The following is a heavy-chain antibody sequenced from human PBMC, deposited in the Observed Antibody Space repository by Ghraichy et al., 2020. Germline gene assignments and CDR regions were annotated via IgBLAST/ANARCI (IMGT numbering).Heavy chain of an antibody. CDR2: ISSSSSYI. D-gene: IGHD2-15*01. J-gene: IGHJ3*02. Sequence: LSLTCAASGFTFSSYRMNWVRQAPGKGLEWVSLISSSSSYIYNADSVKGRFTISRDNAKNSLYLQMNSLRAEDTAVYYCARDPGYCSGGRCYGDAFDIWGQGTMVTVSS. CDR3: ARDPGYCSGGRCYGDAFDI. V-gene: IGHV3-21*01. CDR1: GFTFSSYR.